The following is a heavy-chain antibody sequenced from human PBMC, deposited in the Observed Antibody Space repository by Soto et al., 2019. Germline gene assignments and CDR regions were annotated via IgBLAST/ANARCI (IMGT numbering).Heavy chain of an antibody. Sequence: GGSLRLSCAASGSTFSSYAMSWVRQAPGKGLEWVSSISSSGGGTHYADSVKGRFTISRDNSKNTLYLQMNSLRAEDTAIYYCTKDLNYYASGSFLPSPDPRVYWGPGTLVTVSS. CDR1: GSTFSSYA. D-gene: IGHD3-10*01. V-gene: IGHV3-23*01. CDR2: ISSSGGGT. J-gene: IGHJ4*02. CDR3: TKDLNYYASGSFLPSPDPRVY.